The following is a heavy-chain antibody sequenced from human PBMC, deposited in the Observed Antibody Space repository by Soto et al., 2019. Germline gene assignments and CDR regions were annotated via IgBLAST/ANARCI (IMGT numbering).Heavy chain of an antibody. CDR3: ARDRHGYNDDAFDI. Sequence: QVQLVESGGGVVQPGRSLRLSCAASGFTFSSYGMHWVRQAPGKGLEWVAVIWYDGSNKYYADSVKGRFTISRDNSKNTLYLQMNSLRAEDTAVYYCARDRHGYNDDAFDIWGQGTMVTVSS. V-gene: IGHV3-33*01. J-gene: IGHJ3*02. D-gene: IGHD5-12*01. CDR1: GFTFSSYG. CDR2: IWYDGSNK.